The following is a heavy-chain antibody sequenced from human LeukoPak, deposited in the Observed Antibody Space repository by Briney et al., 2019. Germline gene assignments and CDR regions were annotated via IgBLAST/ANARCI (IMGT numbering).Heavy chain of an antibody. CDR2: IHYSGST. V-gene: IGHV4-59*01. D-gene: IGHD3-22*01. J-gene: IGHJ6*03. Sequence: SETLSLTCTVSGGSMNSFFWSWIRQPPGKGLEWIGYIHYSGSTNYNPSLKSRVTISVDTSKNQFSLKLSSVSAADTAVYYCATGTLVVRYMDVWGKGTTVTVSS. CDR1: GGSMNSFF. CDR3: ATGTLVVRYMDV.